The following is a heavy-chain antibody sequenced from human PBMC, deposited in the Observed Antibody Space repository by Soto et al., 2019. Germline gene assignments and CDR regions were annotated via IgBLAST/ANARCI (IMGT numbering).Heavy chain of an antibody. V-gene: IGHV1-69*06. CDR1: GSRFSNYV. CDR2: IIPIFNST. Sequence: QVQLVQSGAEVKTPGSSLKVSCKFSGSRFSNYVISWVRQAPGHGLEWLGRIIPIFNSTKYAQSFQGRVTITADKSTSTASLELSSLRSDDTAVYYCAREGRGKKAGYNGLVSLGYWGQGTLVTVSS. J-gene: IGHJ4*02. CDR3: AREGRGKKAGYNGLVSLGY. D-gene: IGHD2-2*02.